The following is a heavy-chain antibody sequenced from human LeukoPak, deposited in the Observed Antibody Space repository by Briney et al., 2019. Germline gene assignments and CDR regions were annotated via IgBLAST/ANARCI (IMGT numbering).Heavy chain of an antibody. CDR1: GFTFSNYD. CDR3: AKHGENYYGSGSYAY. Sequence: GRSLRPSCAASGFTFSNYDMHWVRQAPGKGLEWVAVISYDGSNKYSADSVKGRFTISRDNSKNTLYLEMNSLRAEDTAVYYCAKHGENYYGSGSYAYWGQGTLVTVSS. V-gene: IGHV3-30*18. CDR2: ISYDGSNK. D-gene: IGHD3-10*01. J-gene: IGHJ4*02.